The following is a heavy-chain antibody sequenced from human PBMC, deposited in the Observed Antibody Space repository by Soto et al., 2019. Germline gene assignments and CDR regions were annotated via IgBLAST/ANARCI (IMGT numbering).Heavy chain of an antibody. CDR1: GFTFSSYE. D-gene: IGHD1-1*01. Sequence: GGSLRLSCAASGFTFSSYEMNWVRQAPGKGLEWVSYISSSGSTIYYADSVKGRFTISRDNAKNSLYLQMNSLRAEDTAVYYCARNCQRNDAFDIWGQGTMVTVSS. CDR3: ARNCQRNDAFDI. CDR2: ISSSGSTI. V-gene: IGHV3-48*03. J-gene: IGHJ3*02.